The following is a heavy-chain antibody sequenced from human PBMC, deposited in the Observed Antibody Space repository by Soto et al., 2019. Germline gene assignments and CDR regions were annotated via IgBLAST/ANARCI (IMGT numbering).Heavy chain of an antibody. J-gene: IGHJ6*02. V-gene: IGHV1-18*01. CDR1: GYALTGYG. CDR2: ISPYNDDT. Sequence: SGKGSCKGSGYALTGYGISWVRQAPGQGLEWLGWISPYNDDTKYAQRLQGRVTMSTDTSSRTAYMHLRSLRSDDTAVYFCARGGYYDSSGSRNYHYYGMDVWGQGTTVTVSS. CDR3: ARGGYYDSSGSRNYHYYGMDV. D-gene: IGHD3-22*01.